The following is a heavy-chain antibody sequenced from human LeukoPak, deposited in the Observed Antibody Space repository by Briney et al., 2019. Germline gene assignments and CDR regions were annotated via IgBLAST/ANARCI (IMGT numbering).Heavy chain of an antibody. D-gene: IGHD3-22*01. J-gene: IGHJ4*02. V-gene: IGHV1-2*02. CDR2: INPNSGGT. CDR1: GYTFTSYG. Sequence: AASVKVSCKASGYTFTSYGISWVRQAPGQGLEWMGWINPNSGGTNYAQKFQGRVTMTRDTSISTAYMELSRLRSDDTAVYYCARDYVLYYYDSSGYYGTDYWGQGTLVTVSS. CDR3: ARDYVLYYYDSSGYYGTDY.